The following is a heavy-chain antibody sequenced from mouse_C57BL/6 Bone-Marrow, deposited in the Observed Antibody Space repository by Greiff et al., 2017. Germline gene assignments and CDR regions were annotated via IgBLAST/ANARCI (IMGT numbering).Heavy chain of an antibody. D-gene: IGHD1-1*01. CDR3: ARTQYYGSFAY. Sequence: EVQLVESGPGMVKPSPSLSLSCTVTGYSITSGYDWHWIRHFPGNKLECMGYLPYSGNTNYNPSLKSRITITHDTSKNHFCLKLNSVTTEDTSTYDSARTQYYGSFAYWGQGTLVTVSA. CDR2: LPYSGNT. CDR1: GYSITSGYD. V-gene: IGHV3-1*01. J-gene: IGHJ3*01.